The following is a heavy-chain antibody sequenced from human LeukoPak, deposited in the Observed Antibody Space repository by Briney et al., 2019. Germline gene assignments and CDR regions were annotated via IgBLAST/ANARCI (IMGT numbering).Heavy chain of an antibody. CDR2: IYTSGST. CDR3: ARDQMDTVVVPAAIAYYYYYYMDV. D-gene: IGHD2-2*02. CDR1: GGSISSYY. V-gene: IGHV4-4*07. J-gene: IGHJ6*03. Sequence: SETLSLTCTVSGGSISSYYWSWIRQPAGKGLEWIGRIYTSGSTNYNPSLKSRVTMSVDTSKNQFSLKLSSVTAADTAVYYCARDQMDTVVVPAAIAYYYYYYMDVWGKGTTVTVSS.